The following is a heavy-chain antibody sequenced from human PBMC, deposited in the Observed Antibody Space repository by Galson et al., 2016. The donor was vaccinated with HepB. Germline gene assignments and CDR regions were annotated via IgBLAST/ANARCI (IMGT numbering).Heavy chain of an antibody. J-gene: IGHJ4*02. CDR2: IWNDGSYK. CDR3: AREGTNIAVAATAFDY. Sequence: SLRLSCAAYGLPVSNDYMSWVRQAPGKGLEWVALIWNDGSYKNYADSVKGRFTISRDNSKNALSLQMNSLRAEDTAVYYCAREGTNIAVAATAFDYWGQGTLVTVSS. D-gene: IGHD6-19*01. V-gene: IGHV3-33*08. CDR1: GLPVSNDY.